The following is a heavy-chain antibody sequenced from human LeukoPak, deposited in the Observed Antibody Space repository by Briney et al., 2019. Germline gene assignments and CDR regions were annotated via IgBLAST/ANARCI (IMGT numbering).Heavy chain of an antibody. CDR2: IIPIFGTA. J-gene: IGHJ4*02. CDR3: AGDGRSRGDGYNYYFDY. D-gene: IGHD5-24*01. V-gene: IGHV1-69*05. CDR1: GGTFSSYA. Sequence: SVKVSCKASGGTFSSYAISWVRQAPGQGLEWMGGIIPIFGTANYAQKFQGRVTITTDESTSTAYMELSSLRSEDTAVYNCAGDGRSRGDGYNYYFDYWGQGTLVTVSS.